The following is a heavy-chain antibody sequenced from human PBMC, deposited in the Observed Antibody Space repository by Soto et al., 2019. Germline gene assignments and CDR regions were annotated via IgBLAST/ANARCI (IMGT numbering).Heavy chain of an antibody. CDR2: ISSKSGFI. J-gene: IGHJ6*02. V-gene: IGHV3-9*01. CDR1: GFRFDDYA. D-gene: IGHD5-12*01. Sequence: PGGSLRLSCAASGFRFDDYAMHWVRQPPGKGLEWVSGISSKSGFIAYVDSVKGRFTISRDNAKNSLYLQMNSLRVEDTALYYCAKDMGSGYGYGMDVWGQGTTVTVSS. CDR3: AKDMGSGYGYGMDV.